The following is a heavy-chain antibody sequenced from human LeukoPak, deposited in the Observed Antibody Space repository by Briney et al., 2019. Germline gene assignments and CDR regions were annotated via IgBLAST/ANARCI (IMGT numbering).Heavy chain of an antibody. CDR1: GGSISSGGYY. V-gene: IGHV4-31*03. CDR2: IYYSGST. Sequence: PSETLSLTCTVSGGSISSGGYYWSWIRQHPGKGLEWIGYIYYSGSTYYNPSLKSRVTISVDTSKNQFSLKLSSVTAADKAVYYCARAAITTYYYDSSGYFYFDYWGQGTLVTVSS. CDR3: ARAAITTYYYDSSGYFYFDY. D-gene: IGHD3-22*01. J-gene: IGHJ4*02.